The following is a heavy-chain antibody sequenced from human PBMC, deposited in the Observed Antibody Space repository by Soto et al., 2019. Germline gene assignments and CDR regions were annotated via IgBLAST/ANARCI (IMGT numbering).Heavy chain of an antibody. CDR2: IYYSGST. V-gene: IGHV4-59*01. CDR1: GGSISSYY. J-gene: IGHJ4*02. Sequence: SETLSLTCTVSGGSISSYYWSWIRQPPGKGLGWIGYIYYSGSTNYNPSLKSRVTISVDTSKNQFSLKLSSVTAADTAVYYCARSDYGDCFDYWGQGTLVTVSS. CDR3: ARSDYGDCFDY. D-gene: IGHD4-17*01.